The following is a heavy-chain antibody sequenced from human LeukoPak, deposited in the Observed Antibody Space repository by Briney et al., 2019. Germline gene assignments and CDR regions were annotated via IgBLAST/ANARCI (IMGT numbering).Heavy chain of an antibody. J-gene: IGHJ4*02. CDR3: ARLDILTGYYIDY. D-gene: IGHD3-9*01. CDR2: INAGNGNT. Sequence: ASVKVSCKASGGTFSSYAISWVRQAPGQRLEWMGWINAGNGNTKYSQKFQGRVTITRDTSASTAYMELSSLRSEDTAVYYCARLDILTGYYIDYWGQGTLVTVSS. V-gene: IGHV1-3*01. CDR1: GGTFSSYA.